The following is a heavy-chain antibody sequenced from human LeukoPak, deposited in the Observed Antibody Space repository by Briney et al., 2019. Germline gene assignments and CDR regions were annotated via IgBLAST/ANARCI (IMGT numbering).Heavy chain of an antibody. CDR1: GGSIRSSYYY. Sequence: SETLSLTCTVSGGSIRSSYYYWGWIRQPPGTGLEWIGSIYDSGSTYCNPSLKSRVTISVDTSKNQFSLKLNSVTAADTAVYYCARDKEADTALDYWGQGTLVTVSS. V-gene: IGHV4-39*02. D-gene: IGHD5-18*01. CDR3: ARDKEADTALDY. J-gene: IGHJ4*02. CDR2: IYDSGST.